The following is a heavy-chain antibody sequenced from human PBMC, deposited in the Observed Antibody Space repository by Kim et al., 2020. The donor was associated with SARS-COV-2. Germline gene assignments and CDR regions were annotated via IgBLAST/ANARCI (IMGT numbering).Heavy chain of an antibody. CDR1: GGSISSSNW. D-gene: IGHD3-10*01. CDR2: IYHSGST. Sequence: SETLSLTCAVSGGSISSSNWWSWVRQPPGKGLEWIGEIYHSGSTNYNPSLKSRVTISVDKSKNQFSLKLSSVTAADTAVYYCARVTTMVRGVIMGYYFDYWGQGTLVTVSS. V-gene: IGHV4-4*02. J-gene: IGHJ4*02. CDR3: ARVTTMVRGVIMGYYFDY.